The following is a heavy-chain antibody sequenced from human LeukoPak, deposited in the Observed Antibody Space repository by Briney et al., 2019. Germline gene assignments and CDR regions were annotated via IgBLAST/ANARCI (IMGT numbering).Heavy chain of an antibody. D-gene: IGHD3-22*01. CDR1: GGSISSHY. CDR3: ASGAVGYWALDH. J-gene: IGHJ4*02. CDR2: MYYSGSSGST. Sequence: SGTLSLTCTVSGGSISSHYWSWIRQPPGKGLEWIGYMYYSGSSGSTNYEPSLKNRVIISVDTSKNQFSLRLSSVTAADTAVYYCASGAVGYWALDHWGQGTLVTVSS. V-gene: IGHV4-59*11.